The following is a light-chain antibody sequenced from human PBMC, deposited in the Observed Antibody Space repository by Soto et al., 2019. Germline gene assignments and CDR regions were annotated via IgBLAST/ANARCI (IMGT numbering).Light chain of an antibody. CDR1: SSDVGSNNR. CDR2: DVS. Sequence: QPVLTQPPSVSGSPGQSVAISCTGTSSDVGSNNRVSWYQQPPGTAPKLMIYDVSNRPSGIPDRFSGSKSANTASLTISGLQAEDEADYYCSSYTTSNTYVFGTGTKLTVL. V-gene: IGLV2-18*02. CDR3: SSYTTSNTYV. J-gene: IGLJ1*01.